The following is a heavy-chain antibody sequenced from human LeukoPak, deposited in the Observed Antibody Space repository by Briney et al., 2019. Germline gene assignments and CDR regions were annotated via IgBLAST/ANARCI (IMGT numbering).Heavy chain of an antibody. CDR1: GYSISTDYY. D-gene: IGHD2-2*02. CDR3: VSQVVPAAIPDAFDI. V-gene: IGHV4-38-2*01. Sequence: PSETLSLTCAVSGYSISTDYYWGWIRQPPGNGLEFLASIDRSYRSGSGSTYYNPSLSSRITISLDASKNQFSLKLNSVTAADTAVYYCVSQVVPAAIPDAFDIWGQGTVVTVSS. CDR2: IDRSYRSGSGST. J-gene: IGHJ3*02.